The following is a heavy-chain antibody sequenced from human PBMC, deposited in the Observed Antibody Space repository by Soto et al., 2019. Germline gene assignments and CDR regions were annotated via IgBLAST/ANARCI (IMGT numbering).Heavy chain of an antibody. J-gene: IGHJ6*02. V-gene: IGHV1-69*13. CDR3: ARSVRGQYYYYYYGMDV. CDR2: IIPIFGTA. CDR1: GGSFSSYA. Sequence: GASVKVSCKASGGSFSSYAISWVRQDPGQGLEWMGGIIPIFGTANYAQKFQGRVTITADESTSTAYMELSSLRSEDTAVYYCARSVRGQYYYYYYGMDVWGQGTTVTVSS. D-gene: IGHD1-26*01.